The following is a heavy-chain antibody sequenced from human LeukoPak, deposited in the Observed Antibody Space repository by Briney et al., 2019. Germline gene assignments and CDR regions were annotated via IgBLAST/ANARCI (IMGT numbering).Heavy chain of an antibody. CDR3: ARGAGSSWPGRWFDP. CDR2: ISYDGSNK. CDR1: GFTFSSYA. V-gene: IGHV3-30-3*01. Sequence: PGGSLRLSCAASGFTFSSYAMHWVRQAPGKGLEWVAVISYDGSNKYYADSVKGRFTISRDNSKNTLYLQMNSLRAEDTAVYYCARGAGSSWPGRWFDPWGQGTLVTVSS. J-gene: IGHJ5*02. D-gene: IGHD6-13*01.